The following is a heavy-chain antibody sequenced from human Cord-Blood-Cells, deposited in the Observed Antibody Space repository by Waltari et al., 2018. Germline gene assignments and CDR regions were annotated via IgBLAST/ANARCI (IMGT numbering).Heavy chain of an antibody. J-gene: IGHJ3*02. CDR3: ARGGGYCSSTSCYAFDI. CDR1: GGSISSYY. Sequence: QVQLQESGPGLVKPSETLSLTCTVSGGSISSYYWSWIRQPPGKGLEWIGYIYYSGSTNYNPSLKSRVTISVDTSKNQFSLKLSSVTAAYTAVYYCARGGGYCSSTSCYAFDIWGQGTMVTVSS. D-gene: IGHD2-2*01. V-gene: IGHV4-59*01. CDR2: IYYSGST.